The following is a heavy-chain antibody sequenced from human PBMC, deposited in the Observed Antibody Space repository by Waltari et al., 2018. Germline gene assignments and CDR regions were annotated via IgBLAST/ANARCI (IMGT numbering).Heavy chain of an antibody. CDR2: IYHSGST. Sequence: QVQLQESGPGLVKPSETLSLTCAVSGYSISSGYYWGWIRQPPGKGLEWIGSIYHSGSTYYNPSLKSRVTISVDTSKNQFSLKLSSVTAADTAVYYCARQGTYYDILTGYHPGYFDYWGQGTLVTVSS. J-gene: IGHJ4*02. D-gene: IGHD3-9*01. CDR1: GYSISSGYY. CDR3: ARQGTYYDILTGYHPGYFDY. V-gene: IGHV4-38-2*01.